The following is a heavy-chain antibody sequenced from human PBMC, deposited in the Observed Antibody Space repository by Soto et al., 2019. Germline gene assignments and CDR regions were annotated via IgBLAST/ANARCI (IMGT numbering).Heavy chain of an antibody. CDR3: ARDTNLTYYDVVTGPLRMDV. V-gene: IGHV1-69*13. J-gene: IGHJ6*02. Sequence: SVKVSCRASGGTFSSYAISWVRQAPGQGLEWMGGIIPIFGTANYAQKFQGRVTITADESTSTAYMELSSLRSEDTAVYYCARDTNLTYYDVVTGPLRMDVCGQRTTLTLSS. CDR2: IIPIFGTA. CDR1: GGTFSSYA. D-gene: IGHD3-9*01.